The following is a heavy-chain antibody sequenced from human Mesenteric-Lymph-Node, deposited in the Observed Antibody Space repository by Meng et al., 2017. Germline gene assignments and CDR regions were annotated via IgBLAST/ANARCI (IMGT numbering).Heavy chain of an antibody. Sequence: QGPLQEAGPGLVKPSGTRSLTCGVSGVSISSNIRWTWVRQPPGKGLEWIGDIDDSGSTNYNPSLNSRISISLDKSKNHFSLKVNSVTAADTAVYYCARGKQDAWELLAYWGQGTLVTVSS. V-gene: IGHV4-4*02. CDR3: ARGKQDAWELLAY. CDR2: IDDSGST. J-gene: IGHJ4*02. D-gene: IGHD1-26*01. CDR1: GVSISSNIR.